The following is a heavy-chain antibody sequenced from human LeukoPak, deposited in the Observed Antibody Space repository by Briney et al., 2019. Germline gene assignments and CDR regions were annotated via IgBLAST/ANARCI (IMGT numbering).Heavy chain of an antibody. CDR1: GFTFSSYW. D-gene: IGHD2-2*01. CDR2: INSDGSST. CDR3: ARTEIPAATGIDY. V-gene: IGHV3-74*01. Sequence: GGSLRLSCAASGFTFSSYWMHWVRQAPGKGLVRVSRINSDGSSTSYADSVKGRFTVSRDNAKNTLYLQMNSLRAEDTAVYYCARTEIPAATGIDYWGQGTLVTASS. J-gene: IGHJ4*02.